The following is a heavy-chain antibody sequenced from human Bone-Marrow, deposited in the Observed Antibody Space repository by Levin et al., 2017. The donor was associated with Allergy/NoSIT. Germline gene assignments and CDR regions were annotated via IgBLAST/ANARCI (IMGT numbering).Heavy chain of an antibody. J-gene: IGHJ4*02. CDR3: ARGGCSRTSCLDY. CDR1: GFTFSRYY. D-gene: IGHD2-2*01. V-gene: IGHV3-74*01. CDR2: ITSDVTDT. Sequence: GESLKISCAASGFTFSRYYMHWVRQAPEKGLVWVSRITSDVTDTYYADSVKGRFTISRDNAENTLYLQMNSLRAEDTGTYYCARGGCSRTSCLDYWGQGILVTVSS.